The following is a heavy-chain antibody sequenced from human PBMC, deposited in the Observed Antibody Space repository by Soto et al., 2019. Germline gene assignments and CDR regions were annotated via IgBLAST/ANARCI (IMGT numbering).Heavy chain of an antibody. CDR3: ARVGTTLMRERIRGTQYGMDV. D-gene: IGHD3-10*01. CDR1: GFTFSSYT. V-gene: IGHV3-21*01. J-gene: IGHJ6*02. Sequence: EVQLVESGGGLVQPGGSLRLSCAASGFTFSSYTMNWVRQAPGKGLEWVSSITSIGTYIYDADSVKGRFTISRDNAQKTLYLEMNSHRDEVTAIYYCARVGTTLMRERIRGTQYGMDVWGQGTTVIVSS. CDR2: ITSIGTYI.